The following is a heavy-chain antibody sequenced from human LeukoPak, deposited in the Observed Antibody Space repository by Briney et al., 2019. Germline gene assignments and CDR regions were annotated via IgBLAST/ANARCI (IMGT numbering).Heavy chain of an antibody. J-gene: IGHJ4*02. D-gene: IGHD1-7*01. CDR2: INHSGST. Sequence: SETLSLTCAVYGGSFSGYYWSWIRQPPGKGLEWIGEINHSGSTNYNPSLKSRVTISVDTSKNQFSLKLSSVTAADTAVYYCARITGTTKVDYWGQGTPVTVSS. CDR1: GGSFSGYY. V-gene: IGHV4-34*01. CDR3: ARITGTTKVDY.